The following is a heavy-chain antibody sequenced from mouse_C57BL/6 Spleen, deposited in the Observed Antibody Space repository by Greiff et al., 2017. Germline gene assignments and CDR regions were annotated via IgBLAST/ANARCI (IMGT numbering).Heavy chain of an antibody. Sequence: EVKLEESGPGLVKPSQSLSLTCSVTGYSITSGYSWNWIRQFPGNKLEWMCYISYDGSNNYNPSLKNRISITRDTSKNQFFLKLNSVTTEDTATYYCARGGEHCDVWGTGTTVTVSS. V-gene: IGHV3-6*01. CDR2: ISYDGSN. CDR3: ARGGEHCDV. J-gene: IGHJ1*03. CDR1: GYSITSGYS. D-gene: IGHD2-13*01.